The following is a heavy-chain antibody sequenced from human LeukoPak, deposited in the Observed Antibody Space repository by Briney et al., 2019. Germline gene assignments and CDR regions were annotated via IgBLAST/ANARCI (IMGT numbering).Heavy chain of an antibody. Sequence: PSETLSLTCTVSGGSVTNSHYYWGWIRQPPGKGLEWIGSVYYSGSTSYNPSLKSRVTISVDTSKNQVSLKLSSVTAADTAVYYCARGSSPFDYWGQGTLVTVSS. J-gene: IGHJ4*02. CDR2: VYYSGST. CDR3: ARGSSPFDY. V-gene: IGHV4-39*07. CDR1: GGSVTNSHYY.